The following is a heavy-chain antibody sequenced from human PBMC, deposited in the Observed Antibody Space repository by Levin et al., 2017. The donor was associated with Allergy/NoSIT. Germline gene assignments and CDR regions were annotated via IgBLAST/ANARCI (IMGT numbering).Heavy chain of an antibody. CDR1: GFTFSNAW. CDR3: VSEDVLLWFGELYPPGAFDI. V-gene: IGHV3-15*01. CDR2: IKSKTDGGTT. J-gene: IGHJ3*02. Sequence: PGGSLRLSCAASGFTFSNAWMSWVRQAPGKGLEWVGRIKSKTDGGTTDYAAPVKGRFTISRDDSKNTLYLQMNSLKTEDTAVYYCVSEDVLLWFGELYPPGAFDIWGQGTMVTVSS. D-gene: IGHD3-10*01.